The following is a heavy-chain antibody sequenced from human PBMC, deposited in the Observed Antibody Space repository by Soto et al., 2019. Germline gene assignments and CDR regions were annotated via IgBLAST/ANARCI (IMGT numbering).Heavy chain of an antibody. CDR3: AHIEGSGADFDY. D-gene: IGHD3-10*01. CDR2: IYWDDDK. CDR1: GFSLSTSGVG. J-gene: IGHJ4*02. V-gene: IGHV2-5*02. Sequence: QITLKESGPTLVKPTQTLTLTCTFSGFSLSTSGVGVGWIRQPPGKALEWLALIYWDDDKRYSPSLKSRLTLTKDTSKNQVVLTMTNMDPVDTATYYCAHIEGSGADFDYWGQGTLVTVSS.